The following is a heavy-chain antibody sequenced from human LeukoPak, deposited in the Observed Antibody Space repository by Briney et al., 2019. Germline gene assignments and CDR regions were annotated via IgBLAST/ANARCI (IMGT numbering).Heavy chain of an antibody. Sequence: ASVKVSCKASGYTFTSYDINWVRQATGQGLEWMGWMNPNSGNTGYAQKFQGRVTMTRNTSISTAYMELSSLRSEDTAVYYCARVGPPYTAMAPRQPMDVWGQGTTVTVSS. CDR2: MNPNSGNT. V-gene: IGHV1-8*01. CDR3: ARVGPPYTAMAPRQPMDV. CDR1: GYTFTSYD. D-gene: IGHD5-18*01. J-gene: IGHJ6*02.